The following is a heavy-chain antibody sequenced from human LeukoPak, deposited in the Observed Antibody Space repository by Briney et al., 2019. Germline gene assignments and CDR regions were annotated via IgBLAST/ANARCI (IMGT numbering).Heavy chain of an antibody. CDR1: SDSISTTSYS. J-gene: IGHJ5*02. V-gene: IGHV4-39*01. CDR3: ARQRGYSWFDP. Sequence: PSETLSLTCTVSSDSISTTSYSWGWIRQPPGKGLEWIGSIYYSGSTYYNPSLKSRVTISIDTSKNQFSLKLSSVTAADTAVYHCARQRGYSWFDPWGQGTLVTVSS. D-gene: IGHD6-13*01. CDR2: IYYSGST.